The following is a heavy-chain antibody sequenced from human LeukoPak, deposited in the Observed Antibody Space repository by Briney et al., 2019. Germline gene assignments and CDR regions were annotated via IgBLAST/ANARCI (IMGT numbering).Heavy chain of an antibody. CDR3: ARLSKDYGDYDY. D-gene: IGHD4-17*01. J-gene: IGHJ4*02. CDR2: IYPGDSDT. V-gene: IGHV5-51*01. CDR1: GGTFSSYA. Sequence: ASVKVSCKASGGTFSSYAISWVRQMPGKGLEWMGIIYPGDSDTRYSPSFQGQVTISADKSISTAYLQWSSLKASDTAMYYCARLSKDYGDYDYWGQGTLVTVSS.